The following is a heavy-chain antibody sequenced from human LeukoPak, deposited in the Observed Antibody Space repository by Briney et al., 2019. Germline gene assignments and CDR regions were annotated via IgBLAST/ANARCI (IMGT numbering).Heavy chain of an antibody. V-gene: IGHV1-18*01. CDR3: ARAILRLGYYYYYMDV. Sequence: ASVKVSCKASGYTFTGYGISWVRQAPGQGLEWMGWISAYNGNTNYAQKLQGRVTMTTDTSTSTAYMELRSLRSDDTAVYYCARAILRLGYYYYYMDVWGKGTTVTVSS. D-gene: IGHD3-16*01. CDR1: GYTFTGYG. J-gene: IGHJ6*03. CDR2: ISAYNGNT.